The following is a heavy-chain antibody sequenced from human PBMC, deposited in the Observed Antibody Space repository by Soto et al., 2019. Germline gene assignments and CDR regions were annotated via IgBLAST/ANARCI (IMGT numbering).Heavy chain of an antibody. CDR3: ARHGEVVVAATQIDAFDI. CDR2: IYYSGST. Sequence: SETLSLTCTVAGGSISSYYRSWIRQPPGKGLEWIGYIYYSGSTNYNPSLRSRVTISVDTSKNQFSLKLSSVTAADTAVYYCARHGEVVVAATQIDAFDIWGQGTMVTVSS. J-gene: IGHJ3*02. D-gene: IGHD2-15*01. CDR1: GGSISSYY. V-gene: IGHV4-59*08.